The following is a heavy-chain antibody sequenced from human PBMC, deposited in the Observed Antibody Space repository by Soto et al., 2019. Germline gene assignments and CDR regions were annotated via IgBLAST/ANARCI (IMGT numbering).Heavy chain of an antibody. J-gene: IGHJ4*02. CDR3: ASQTFRGTTGTT. CDR2: ISGSGGNI. D-gene: IGHD1-1*01. Sequence: PGGSLRLSCAASGFTFSRYAMGWVRQAPGKGLEWVSVISGSGGNIHYADSVKGRFTISRDNSKNTLYLQMNSLRVEHTAVYNGASQTFRGTTGTTWGQGTLVTVSS. V-gene: IGHV3-23*01. CDR1: GFTFSRYA.